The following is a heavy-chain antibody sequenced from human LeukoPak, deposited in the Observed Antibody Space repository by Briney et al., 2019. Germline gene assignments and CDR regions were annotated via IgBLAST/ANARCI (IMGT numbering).Heavy chain of an antibody. CDR3: ARVPHDYVWGSYRHAFDI. CDR1: GGSISSGGYS. D-gene: IGHD3-16*02. Sequence: SQTLSLTCTVSGGSISSGGYSWSRIRQHPGKGLEWIGYIYYSGSTYYNPSLKSRVTISVDTSKNQFSLKLSSVTAADTAVYYCARVPHDYVWGSYRHAFDIWGQGTMVTVSS. V-gene: IGHV4-31*03. CDR2: IYYSGST. J-gene: IGHJ3*02.